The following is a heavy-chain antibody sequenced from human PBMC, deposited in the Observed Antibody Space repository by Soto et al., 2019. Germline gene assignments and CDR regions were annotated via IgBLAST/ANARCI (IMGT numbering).Heavy chain of an antibody. CDR1: GFTFSSYG. CDR3: AKDLYPGGTNAFDI. V-gene: IGHV3-30*18. Sequence: GGSLSLSCAASGFTFSSYGMHWVRQAPGKGPEWVAVMSHDGSNKYYVDSVKGRFTISRDNSKNTLYLQMNGLRAEDTAVYYCAKDLYPGGTNAFDIWGQGTMVTVSS. CDR2: MSHDGSNK. D-gene: IGHD1-26*01. J-gene: IGHJ3*02.